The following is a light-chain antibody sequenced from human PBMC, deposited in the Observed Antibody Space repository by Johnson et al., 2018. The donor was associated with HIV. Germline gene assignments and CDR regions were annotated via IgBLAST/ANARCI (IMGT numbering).Light chain of an antibody. CDR3: GTWDTSLSAYV. J-gene: IGLJ1*01. V-gene: IGLV1-51*02. CDR2: ENN. Sequence: QSVLTQPPSVSAAPGQKVTISCSGSSSNIGTNYVSWYQQLPGTAPKLLMFENNQRPSGIPDRFSGSKSGTSATLGITGLQTGDEADYYCGTWDTSLSAYVLGTGTKVTVL. CDR1: SSNIGTNY.